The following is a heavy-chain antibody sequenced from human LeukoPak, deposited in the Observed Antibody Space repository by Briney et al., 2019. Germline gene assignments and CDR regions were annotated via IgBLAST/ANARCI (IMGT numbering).Heavy chain of an antibody. CDR3: ARDSLELQNFDY. J-gene: IGHJ4*02. CDR2: ISSSSSYI. CDR1: GFTFSSYS. Sequence: PGGSLRLSCAASGFTFSSYSMNWVRQASGKGLEWVSSISSSSSYIYYADSVKGRFTISRDNAKNSLYLQMNSLRAEDTAVYYCARDSLELQNFDYWGQGTLVTVSS. V-gene: IGHV3-21*01. D-gene: IGHD1-7*01.